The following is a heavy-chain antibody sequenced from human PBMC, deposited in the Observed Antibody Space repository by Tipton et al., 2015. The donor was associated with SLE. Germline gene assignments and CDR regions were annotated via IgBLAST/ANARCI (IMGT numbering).Heavy chain of an antibody. D-gene: IGHD6-19*01. J-gene: IGHJ6*03. CDR2: IYTSGST. CDR3: ARGGRLVEGPMDV. Sequence: LRLSCTASGGSISSGSYYWSWIRQPAGKGLEWIGRIYTSGSTNYNPSLKSRVTISVDTSKIQFSLKLSSVTAADTAVYYCARGGRLVEGPMDVWGKGTTVTVSS. CDR1: GGSISSGSYY. V-gene: IGHV4-61*02.